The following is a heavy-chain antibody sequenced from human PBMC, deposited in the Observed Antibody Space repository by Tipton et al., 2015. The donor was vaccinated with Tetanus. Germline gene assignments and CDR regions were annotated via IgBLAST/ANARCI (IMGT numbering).Heavy chain of an antibody. D-gene: IGHD2-15*01. V-gene: IGHV3-74*01. CDR2: IKSDGITT. J-gene: IGHJ6*02. Sequence: SLRLSCVASGFTFSTSWMHWVRQVPGKGLEWVSRIKSDGITTSYLDSVKGRFTISRDTGKNTLYLQMNSLRAEDTAVYYCARDLDCSGGGFYSYGLDVWCQGTTVSVSS. CDR3: ARDLDCSGGGFYSYGLDV. CDR1: GFTFSTSW.